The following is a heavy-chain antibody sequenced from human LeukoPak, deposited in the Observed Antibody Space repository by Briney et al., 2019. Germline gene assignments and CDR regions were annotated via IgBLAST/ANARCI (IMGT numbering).Heavy chain of an antibody. CDR3: ASDKMDDPSCNYFP. V-gene: IGHV3-23*01. Sequence: GGSLRLSCAASGFIFSNYAMSWVRQAPGKGLEWVSTIGRSADSTVYTDSVQGRFTISRDNSKNTLYLQMNSLRAEDTAVYYCASDKMDDPSCNYFPGGQGTLVTASP. J-gene: IGHJ5*02. CDR2: IGRSADST. D-gene: IGHD3-22*01. CDR1: GFIFSNYA.